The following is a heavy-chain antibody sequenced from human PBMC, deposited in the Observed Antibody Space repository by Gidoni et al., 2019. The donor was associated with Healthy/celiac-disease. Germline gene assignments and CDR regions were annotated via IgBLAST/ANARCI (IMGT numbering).Heavy chain of an antibody. CDR1: GGHISSDY. Sequence: QVQLPASAPGLAMPSETPSPTCTVPGGHISSDYWHWIREPAAKGLVWIGRIYTRGSTNYIPSLKSRVTMSLDTSKNQFSLKLSSVTAADTAVYYCARTLRGAIWFEIQPFDYWGQGTLVTVSS. D-gene: IGHD3-10*01. CDR2: IYTRGST. V-gene: IGHV4-4*07. J-gene: IGHJ4*02. CDR3: ARTLRGAIWFEIQPFDY.